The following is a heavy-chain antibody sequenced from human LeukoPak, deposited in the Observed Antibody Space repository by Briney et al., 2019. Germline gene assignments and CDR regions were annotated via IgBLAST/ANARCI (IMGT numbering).Heavy chain of an antibody. D-gene: IGHD4-11*01. CDR1: GFTFSSYA. V-gene: IGHV3-30*04. CDR3: ARDLHSNSDY. CDR2: ISYDGRSK. Sequence: PGGSLRLSCAASGFTFSSYAMHWVRQAPGKGLEWVAVISYDGRSKYYADSVKGRITISRDNSKNTLYLQMNSLRPEDTAVYYCARDLHSNSDYWGQGTLVTVSS. J-gene: IGHJ4*02.